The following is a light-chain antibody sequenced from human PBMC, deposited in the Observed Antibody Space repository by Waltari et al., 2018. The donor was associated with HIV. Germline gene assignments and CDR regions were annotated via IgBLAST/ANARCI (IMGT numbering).Light chain of an antibody. CDR2: YDI. V-gene: IGLV3-21*04. CDR1: NIGSRS. J-gene: IGLJ2*01. CDR3: QVWDGDSNHVV. Sequence: SYMLTQPPSVSVAPGETARITCEGDNIGSRSVQWYQQKAGQAPVLVIYYDIDRPSGMPERFSGSNSENTATLTISRVEAGDEADYYCQVWDGDSNHVVFGGGTKLTVL.